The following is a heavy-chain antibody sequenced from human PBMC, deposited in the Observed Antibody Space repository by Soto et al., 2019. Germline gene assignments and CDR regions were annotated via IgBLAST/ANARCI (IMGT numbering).Heavy chain of an antibody. D-gene: IGHD7-27*01. V-gene: IGHV3-30-3*01. J-gene: IGHJ4*02. CDR1: GFSFSISP. CDR2: ISYDGTNK. CDR3: ARDPKTSGGQHWAFNYFDN. Sequence: GGSLRLSCAASGFSFSISPIHWVRQAPGKGPEWVALISYDGTNKFYADSVKGRFTISRDNSKSTLYLQVDSLRPEDAAVYYCARDPKTSGGQHWAFNYFDNWGQGTPVTVSS.